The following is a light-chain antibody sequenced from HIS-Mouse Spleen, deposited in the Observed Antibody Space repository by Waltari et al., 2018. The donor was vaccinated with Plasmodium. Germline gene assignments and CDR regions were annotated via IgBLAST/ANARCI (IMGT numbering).Light chain of an antibody. Sequence: SYELTQPPSVSVSPGQTASITCSGDKLGDKYACWYPQKPGQSPVLVIYQDSKRPSGIPERFSGSNSGNTATRTISGTQAMDEADYYGQAWDSSTAVFGGGTKLTVL. V-gene: IGLV3-1*01. J-gene: IGLJ3*02. CDR3: QAWDSSTAV. CDR1: KLGDKY. CDR2: QDS.